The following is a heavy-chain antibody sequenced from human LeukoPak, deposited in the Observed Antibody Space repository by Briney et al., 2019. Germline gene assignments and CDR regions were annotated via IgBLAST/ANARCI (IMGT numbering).Heavy chain of an antibody. D-gene: IGHD3/OR15-3a*01. CDR1: GFTFSTYG. V-gene: IGHV3-30*18. CDR3: AKATTMLFVSPDS. J-gene: IGHJ4*02. CDR2: IPYDGSNK. Sequence: GRSLRLSRAASGFTFSTYGMHWVRQAPGKGLEWVAFIPYDGSNKYYAHSEKGRFTISRENSRGTLYLQMNSLRAEDTAIYYCAKATTMLFVSPDSWGQGTLVSPSS.